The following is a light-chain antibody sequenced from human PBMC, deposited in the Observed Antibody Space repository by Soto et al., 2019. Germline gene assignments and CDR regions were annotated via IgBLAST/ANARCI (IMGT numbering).Light chain of an antibody. CDR3: QQYNNWPPWT. J-gene: IGKJ1*01. CDR1: QSVSRN. Sequence: EIVMTQSPATLSVSPGERATLSCTASQSVSRNLAWYQQKPGQAPRLLLYGASTRATGIPARFSGSGSGTEFTLTISSLQSEDFAVYYCQQYNNWPPWTFGQGTKVEIK. CDR2: GAS. V-gene: IGKV3-15*01.